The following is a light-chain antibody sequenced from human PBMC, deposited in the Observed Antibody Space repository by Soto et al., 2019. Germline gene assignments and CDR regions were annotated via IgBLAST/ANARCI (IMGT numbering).Light chain of an antibody. CDR3: QQSYSTPWT. J-gene: IGKJ1*01. V-gene: IGKV1-39*01. CDR2: AAS. CDR1: QSISNY. Sequence: DIQMTQSPSSLSASVGDRVTITCRASQSISNYLNWYQQKPGKAPKLLIYAASSLQSGVQSRFSGSGSGKDFTLTISSLQPEDFATYYCQQSYSTPWTFGQGTKVEFK.